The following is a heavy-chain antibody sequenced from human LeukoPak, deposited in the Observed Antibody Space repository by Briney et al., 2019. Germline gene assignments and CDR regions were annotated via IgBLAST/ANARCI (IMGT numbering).Heavy chain of an antibody. D-gene: IGHD4-17*01. V-gene: IGHV3-30*18. CDR1: GLILSRDS. Sequence: GRSLTLSWAAAGLILSRDSVECDRQAAEDGMEWDAAVSYIGSNKFYADSGKRRFTISRDNPKNTLYLQMNSLRAEDTAVYYCAKDLSAGGYGDYGDYWRQGTLVTVSS. CDR3: AKDLSAGGYGDYGDY. J-gene: IGHJ4*02. CDR2: VSYIGSNK.